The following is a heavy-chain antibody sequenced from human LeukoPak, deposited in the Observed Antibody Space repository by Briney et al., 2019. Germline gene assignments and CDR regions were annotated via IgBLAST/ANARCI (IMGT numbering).Heavy chain of an antibody. J-gene: IGHJ4*02. CDR3: ARDSPPDNDY. CDR2: ISSSSSYI. CDR1: GFTFSSYS. V-gene: IGHV3-21*01. Sequence: GGSLRLSCTASGFTFSSYSMNWVRQAPGKGLEWVSSISSSSSYIYYADSVKGRFTISRDNAKNSLYLQMNSLRAEDTAVYYCARDSPPDNDYWGQGTLVTVSS.